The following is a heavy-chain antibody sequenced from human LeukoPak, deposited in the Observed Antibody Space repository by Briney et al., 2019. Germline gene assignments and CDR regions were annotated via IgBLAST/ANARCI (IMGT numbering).Heavy chain of an antibody. CDR2: IYYSGST. Sequence: PSETLSLTCAVSGGSISSGGYSWSWIRQPPGKGLEWIGSIYYSGSTYYNPSLKSRVTISVDTSKNQFSLKLSSVTAADTAVYYCARRSSSKTGKIDYWGQGTLATVSS. CDR3: ARRSSSKTGKIDY. V-gene: IGHV4-39*01. J-gene: IGHJ4*02. D-gene: IGHD6-13*01. CDR1: GGSISSGGYS.